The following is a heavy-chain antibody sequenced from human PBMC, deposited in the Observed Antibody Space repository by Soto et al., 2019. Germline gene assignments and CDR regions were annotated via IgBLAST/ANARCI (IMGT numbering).Heavy chain of an antibody. Sequence: ASVEVSCKASGYTFTSYYMHWVRQAPGQGLEWMGIINPSGGSTSYAQKFQGRVTMTRDTSTSTVYMELSSLRSEDTAVYYCASSALTKAAYYYYGMDVWGQGTTVTVSS. V-gene: IGHV1-46*01. CDR1: GYTFTSYY. CDR3: ASSALTKAAYYYYGMDV. CDR2: INPSGGST. D-gene: IGHD4-4*01. J-gene: IGHJ6*02.